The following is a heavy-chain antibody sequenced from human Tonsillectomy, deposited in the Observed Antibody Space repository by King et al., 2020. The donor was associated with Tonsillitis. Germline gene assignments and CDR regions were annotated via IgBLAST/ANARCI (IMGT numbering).Heavy chain of an antibody. CDR2: ITRSSRYT. V-gene: IGHV3-21*01. D-gene: IGHD2-2*01. J-gene: IGHJ6*02. CDR1: GFTFSNYS. Sequence: VQLVESGGGLVKPGGSLRLSCAASGFTFSNYSMNWVRQSPGKGLEWVSSITRSSRYTFYADSVKGRFTISRDNAKNSLYLQMNSLRAEDTAVYYCARDGGIGVAAAMMDYYYYGMDVWGQGTTVTVSS. CDR3: ARDGGIGVAAAMMDYYYYGMDV.